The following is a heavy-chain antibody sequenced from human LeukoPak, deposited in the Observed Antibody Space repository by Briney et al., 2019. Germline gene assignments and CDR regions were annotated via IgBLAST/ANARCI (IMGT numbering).Heavy chain of an antibody. Sequence: SQTLSLTCTVSGGSFCSDTSYWSWIRQPAGKGLEWIGRIYTSGSTNYNPSLESRVTISVDTSKDQFSLKLSSVTAADTAVYYCARGVSGSYFDYWGQGTLVTVSS. D-gene: IGHD3-16*01. CDR2: IYTSGST. V-gene: IGHV4-61*02. J-gene: IGHJ4*02. CDR1: GGSFCSDTSY. CDR3: ARGVSGSYFDY.